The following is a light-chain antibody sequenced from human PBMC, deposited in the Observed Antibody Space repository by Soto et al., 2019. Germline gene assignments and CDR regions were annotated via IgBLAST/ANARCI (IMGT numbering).Light chain of an antibody. V-gene: IGKV3-11*01. J-gene: IGKJ5*01. CDR1: QSVDSF. Sequence: EIVLTQSPATLSFSPVEIATLSCRASQSVDSFLAWYRQKPGQAPRLLIYDASNRATGVPARFSGSGSGTDYVLTISSLEPEDFAFYYCQQRSNWPFNCGQGTRREIK. CDR3: QQRSNWPFN. CDR2: DAS.